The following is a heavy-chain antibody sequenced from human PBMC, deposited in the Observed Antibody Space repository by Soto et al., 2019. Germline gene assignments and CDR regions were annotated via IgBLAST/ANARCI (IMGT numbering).Heavy chain of an antibody. CDR2: IYYSGST. V-gene: IGHV4-59*01. CDR1: GGSISSYY. J-gene: IGHJ5*02. Sequence: LSLTCTVSGGSISSYYWSWIRQPPGKGLEWIGYIYYSGSTNYNPSLKSRVTISVDTSKNQFSLKLSSVTAADTAVYYCARDRWFDPWGQGTLVTVSS. CDR3: ARDRWFDP.